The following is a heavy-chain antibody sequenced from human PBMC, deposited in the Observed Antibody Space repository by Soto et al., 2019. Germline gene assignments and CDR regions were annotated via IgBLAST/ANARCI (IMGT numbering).Heavy chain of an antibody. V-gene: IGHV3-23*01. CDR3: AKPPPFYDLWTGYPFLPGDV. J-gene: IGHJ6*04. D-gene: IGHD3-3*01. CDR1: GFTFSDFA. CDR2: ISGSGGSS. Sequence: GGSLRLSCAASGFTFSDFAMNWVRQAPGQGLEWVSAISGSGGSSYYADSVKGRFTISRDNSRDTLYLEMSSLRAEDTALYYCAKPPPFYDLWTGYPFLPGDVWGKGAMVTVSS.